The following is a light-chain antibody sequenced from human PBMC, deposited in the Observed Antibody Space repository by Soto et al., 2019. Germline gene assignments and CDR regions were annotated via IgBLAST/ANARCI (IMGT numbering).Light chain of an antibody. J-gene: IGKJ1*01. CDR3: QQYHSYWT. V-gene: IGKV1-5*03. Sequence: DIQMTQSPSTLSASVGDRVTITCRASQSITGWLAWFQQKPGKAPNLLIYKASTLGSGVPSRFSGTGSGTEFTLTISSLQPDDFATYYCQQYHSYWTFGQGTKVDIK. CDR1: QSITGW. CDR2: KAS.